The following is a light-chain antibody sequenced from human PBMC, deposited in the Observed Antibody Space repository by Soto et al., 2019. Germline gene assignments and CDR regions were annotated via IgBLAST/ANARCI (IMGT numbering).Light chain of an antibody. V-gene: IGKV3-15*01. J-gene: IGKJ1*01. Sequence: EIVMTQSPVTLSVSPRERATLSCRASQNILNNLAWHQQIRGQAPRLLIYGASTRATGIPARFSGSGSGTEFTLTINSLQSEDFAVYYCQQYNKWPPRTFGQGIKVDIK. CDR3: QQYNKWPPRT. CDR1: QNILNN. CDR2: GAS.